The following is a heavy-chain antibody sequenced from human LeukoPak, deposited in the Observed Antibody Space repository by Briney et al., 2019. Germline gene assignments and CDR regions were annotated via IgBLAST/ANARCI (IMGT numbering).Heavy chain of an antibody. Sequence: PSETLSLTCTVSGGSISSHYWSWIRQPPGKGLEWTGYIYYSGSTNYNPSLKSRVTIPVDTSKNQFSLKLSSVTAADTAVYYCARVNGDKSRVWFDPWGQGTLVTVSS. D-gene: IGHD3-10*01. CDR3: ARVNGDKSRVWFDP. CDR1: GGSISSHY. CDR2: IYYSGST. V-gene: IGHV4-59*11. J-gene: IGHJ5*02.